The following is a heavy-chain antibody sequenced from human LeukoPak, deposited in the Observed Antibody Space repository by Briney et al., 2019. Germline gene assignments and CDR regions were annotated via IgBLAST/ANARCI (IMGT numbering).Heavy chain of an antibody. D-gene: IGHD2-2*01. J-gene: IGHJ3*02. CDR1: GGSISSGGYY. Sequence: SQTLSLTCTVSGGSISSGGYYWSWIRQPPGKGLEWIGYIYHSGSTYYNPSLKSRVTISVDRSKNQFSLKLSSVTAADTAVYYCARGEVPAAIGTFDIWGQGTMVTVSS. V-gene: IGHV4-30-2*01. CDR3: ARGEVPAAIGTFDI. CDR2: IYHSGST.